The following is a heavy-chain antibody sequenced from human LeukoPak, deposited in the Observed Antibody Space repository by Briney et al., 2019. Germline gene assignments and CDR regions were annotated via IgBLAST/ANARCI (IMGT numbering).Heavy chain of an antibody. V-gene: IGHV1-18*01. CDR2: ISAYNGNT. CDR1: GYTFTSYG. D-gene: IGHD3-3*01. CDR3: ATHQVHDSPEAQLRFLLDV. Sequence: GASVKVSCKASGYTFTSYGISWVRQAPGQGLEWMGWISAYNGNTNYAQKLQGRVTMTTDTSTSTAYMELRSLRSDDTAVYYCATHQVHDSPEAQLRFLLDVWGKGTTVTVSS. J-gene: IGHJ6*04.